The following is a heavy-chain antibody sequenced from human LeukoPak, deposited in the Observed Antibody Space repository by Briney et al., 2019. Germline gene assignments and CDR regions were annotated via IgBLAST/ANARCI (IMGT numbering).Heavy chain of an antibody. CDR1: GFSFSNYW. CDR2: MNSDGSAT. J-gene: IGHJ4*02. Sequence: GGSLRLSCAASGFSFSNYWMHWVRQAPGKGLVWVTRMNSDGSATYYADSVQGRFTISRDNAQNTLYLQMNSLRAEDTAVYYCARESLGDFWSGSQSSDYWGQGTLVTVSS. V-gene: IGHV3-74*01. CDR3: ARESLGDFWSGSQSSDY. D-gene: IGHD3-3*01.